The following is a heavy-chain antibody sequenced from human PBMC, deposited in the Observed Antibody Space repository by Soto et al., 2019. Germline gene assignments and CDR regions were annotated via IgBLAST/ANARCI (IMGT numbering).Heavy chain of an antibody. V-gene: IGHV1-3*01. CDR1: GYTFTSYA. J-gene: IGHJ3*02. Sequence: ASVKVSCKASGYTFTSYAMHWVRQAPGQRLEWMGWINAGNGNTKYSQKFQGRVTITRDTSASTAYMEPSSLRSEDTAVYYCARVFHPYSSSSANDAFDIWAKGQWSPSHQ. D-gene: IGHD6-13*01. CDR3: ARVFHPYSSSSANDAFDI. CDR2: INAGNGNT.